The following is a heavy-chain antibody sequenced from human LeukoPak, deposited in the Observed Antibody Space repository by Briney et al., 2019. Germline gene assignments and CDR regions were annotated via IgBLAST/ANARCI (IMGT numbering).Heavy chain of an antibody. CDR3: ARESYYDSSGYYAVLSYYFDY. Sequence: ASVKVSCKASGYTFTGYYMRWVRQAPGQGLEWVGWINPNSGGTNYAQKFQGRVTMTRDTSISTAYVELSRLRSDDTAVYYCARESYYDSSGYYAVLSYYFDYWGQGTLVTVSS. D-gene: IGHD3-22*01. V-gene: IGHV1-2*02. J-gene: IGHJ4*02. CDR2: INPNSGGT. CDR1: GYTFTGYY.